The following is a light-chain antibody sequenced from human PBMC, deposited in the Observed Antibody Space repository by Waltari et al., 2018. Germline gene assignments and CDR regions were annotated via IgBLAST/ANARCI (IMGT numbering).Light chain of an antibody. CDR1: KIGVKS. CDR2: DDS. V-gene: IGLV3-21*01. J-gene: IGLJ2*01. Sequence: SSVLTQPPSVSLAPGKTARITCGGNKIGVKSVYWYQQKPGQAPVVVIYDDSDRPSGIPGRFSGSNSGNTATLTISRVEAGYEADYYCQVWDSSTDHVVFGGGTKLTVL. CDR3: QVWDSSTDHVV.